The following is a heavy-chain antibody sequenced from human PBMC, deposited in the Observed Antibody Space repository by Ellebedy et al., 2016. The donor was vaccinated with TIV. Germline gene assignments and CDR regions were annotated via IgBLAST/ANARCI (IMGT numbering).Heavy chain of an antibody. Sequence: GGSLRLXCAGSGFTFTNYWMSWVRQAPGKGLEWVANINQGGSETYYVDSVKGRFTMSRDNAKNSLYLQLNSLRAEDTAVYYCARSPATGTVDYWGHGTLVTVSS. CDR1: GFTFTNYW. CDR2: INQGGSET. J-gene: IGHJ4*01. D-gene: IGHD1-1*01. CDR3: ARSPATGTVDY. V-gene: IGHV3-7*01.